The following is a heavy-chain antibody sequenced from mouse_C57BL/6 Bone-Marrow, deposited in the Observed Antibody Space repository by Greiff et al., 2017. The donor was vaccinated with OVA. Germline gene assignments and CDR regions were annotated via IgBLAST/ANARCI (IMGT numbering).Heavy chain of an antibody. D-gene: IGHD1-1*01. V-gene: IGHV7-4*01. CDR2: IRNKANGYTT. CDR1: GFTFNDYQ. Sequence: DVMLVESGGGLVQPGASLRLSCAASGFTFNDYQMSWVRQAPGKAPEWLALIRNKANGYTTEYTASVKGRFTISRDNSQNILYLKMNTLRAEDSATYYCVKAVSSGSSYTWFAYWGQGTLVTVSA. J-gene: IGHJ3*01. CDR3: VKAVSSGSSYTWFAY.